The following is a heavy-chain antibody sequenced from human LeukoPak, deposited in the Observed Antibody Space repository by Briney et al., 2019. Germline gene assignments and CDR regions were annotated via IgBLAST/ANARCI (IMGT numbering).Heavy chain of an antibody. D-gene: IGHD6-13*01. V-gene: IGHV4-59*01. Sequence: PSETLSLTCTVSGGSISSYYWSWIRQPPGKGLEWIGYIYCSGSTNYNPSLKSRATISVDTSKNQFSLKLSSVTAADTAVYYCARDKGLAAAGHWYFDLWGRGTLVTVSS. J-gene: IGHJ2*01. CDR2: IYCSGST. CDR1: GGSISSYY. CDR3: ARDKGLAAAGHWYFDL.